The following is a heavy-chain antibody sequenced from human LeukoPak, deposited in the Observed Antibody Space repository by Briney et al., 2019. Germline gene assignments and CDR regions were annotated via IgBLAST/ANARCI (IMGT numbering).Heavy chain of an antibody. CDR3: ARLTYRYGGY. J-gene: IGHJ4*02. V-gene: IGHV4-39*01. Sequence: SETLSLTCTVSGGSISSRGYYWAWIRQPPGKGLEWIGSIYYSGSTYYNPSLKSRVTISVDTSKNQLSLKLSSVTAADTAVYYCARLTYRYGGYWGQGPLVTVSS. CDR2: IYYSGST. CDR1: GGSISSRGYY. D-gene: IGHD5-18*01.